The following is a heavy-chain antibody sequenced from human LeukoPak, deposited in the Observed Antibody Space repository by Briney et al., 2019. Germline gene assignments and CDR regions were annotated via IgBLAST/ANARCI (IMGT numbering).Heavy chain of an antibody. CDR2: IIPIFGTA. CDR1: GGTFSSYA. D-gene: IGHD3-22*01. Sequence: GASVKVSCKASGGTFSSYAISWVRQAPGQGLEWMGGIIPIFGTANYAQKFQGRVTITTDESTSTAYMELSSLRSEDTAAYYCARKGYDSSGYYGLDYWGQGTLVTVSS. J-gene: IGHJ4*02. CDR3: ARKGYDSSGYYGLDY. V-gene: IGHV1-69*05.